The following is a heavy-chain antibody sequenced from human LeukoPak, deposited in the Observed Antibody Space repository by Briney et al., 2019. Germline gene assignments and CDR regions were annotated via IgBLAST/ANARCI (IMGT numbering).Heavy chain of an antibody. Sequence: SETLSLTCAVYGGSFSGYYWSWIRQPPGKGLEWIGEINHSGSTNYNPSLKSRVTISVDTSKNQFSLKLSSVTAADTAVYYCAREGYDSSGYYPSSENGYDYWGQGTLVTVYS. V-gene: IGHV4-34*01. CDR3: AREGYDSSGYYPSSENGYDY. CDR2: INHSGST. D-gene: IGHD3-22*01. CDR1: GGSFSGYY. J-gene: IGHJ4*02.